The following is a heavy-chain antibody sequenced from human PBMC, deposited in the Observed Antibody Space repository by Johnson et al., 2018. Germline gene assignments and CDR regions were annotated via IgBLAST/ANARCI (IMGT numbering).Heavy chain of an antibody. J-gene: IGHJ6*03. Sequence: QVQLVQSVAEVRKPGASVNVSCKASGYTFSTYYIHWVRQAPGQGLEWMGIINPSGGSITYAQKFQGRVTMTTDTSTSTAYMEVSSLRSEDTAVYYCARVEVEPVAMQDSYYYHFYMDVWGKGTTVTVSS. CDR2: INPSGGSI. CDR3: ARVEVEPVAMQDSYYYHFYMDV. D-gene: IGHD2-2*01. V-gene: IGHV1-46*01. CDR1: GYTFSTYY.